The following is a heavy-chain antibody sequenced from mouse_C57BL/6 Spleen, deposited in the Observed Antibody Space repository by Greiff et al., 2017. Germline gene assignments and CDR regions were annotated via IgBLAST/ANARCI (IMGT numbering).Heavy chain of an antibody. CDR3: ARGELGYAMDY. CDR2: INYDGSST. J-gene: IGHJ4*01. Sequence: EVKLVESEGGLVQPGSSMKLSCTASGFTFSDYYMAWVRQVPEKGLEWVANINYDGSSTYYLDSLKSRFIISRDNAKNILYLQMSSLKSEDTATYYCARGELGYAMDYWGQGTSGTVSS. V-gene: IGHV5-16*01. CDR1: GFTFSDYY. D-gene: IGHD4-1*01.